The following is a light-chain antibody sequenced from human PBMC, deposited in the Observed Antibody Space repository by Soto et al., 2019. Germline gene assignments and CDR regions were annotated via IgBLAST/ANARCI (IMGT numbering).Light chain of an antibody. Sequence: QSVLTQPPSASGTPGQRITISCSGDSSNIESHAVNWYQQLPGTAPKLLIYSNNQRPSGVPDRFSGSKSGTSASLAISGLQSEDEADYYCAAWDDSLNGVVFGGGTKLTVL. CDR3: AAWDDSLNGVV. CDR2: SNN. V-gene: IGLV1-44*01. CDR1: SSNIESHA. J-gene: IGLJ2*01.